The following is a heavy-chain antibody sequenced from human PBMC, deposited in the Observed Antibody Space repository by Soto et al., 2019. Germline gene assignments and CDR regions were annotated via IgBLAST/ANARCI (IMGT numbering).Heavy chain of an antibody. CDR3: SRGYPPRDQLGNLPGAF. J-gene: IGHJ4*02. CDR1: GYTFTSYY. CDR2: INPSGGST. D-gene: IGHD1-1*01. Sequence: QVQLVQSGAEVMQPGASVKVSCKASGYTFTSYYIQWVRQAPGQGLEWMGIINPSGGSTNYAQKFQGRATMTRDTSTSTVYMELSSRRSEDTAIYYCSRGYPPRDQLGNLPGAFWGQGTLVTVSS. V-gene: IGHV1-46*03.